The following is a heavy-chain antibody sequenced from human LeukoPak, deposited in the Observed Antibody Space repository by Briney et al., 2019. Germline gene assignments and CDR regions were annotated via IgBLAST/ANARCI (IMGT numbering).Heavy chain of an antibody. V-gene: IGHV5-51*01. J-gene: IGHJ4*02. CDR2: IYPDDSET. D-gene: IGHD1-26*01. Sequence: GESLKISCKGSGYSFTTYWIGWVRQMPGKGLEWMGVIYPDDSETRYSPSFQGQVTISADKSISTAYLQWSSLKATDTAMYYCARRGWDQGEYWGQGTLVTVSP. CDR3: ARRGWDQGEY. CDR1: GYSFTTYW.